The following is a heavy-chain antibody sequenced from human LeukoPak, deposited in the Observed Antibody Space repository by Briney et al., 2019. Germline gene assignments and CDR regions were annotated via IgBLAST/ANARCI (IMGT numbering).Heavy chain of an antibody. CDR1: GYTFTGYY. J-gene: IGHJ5*02. D-gene: IGHD3-22*01. Sequence: ASVKVSCKASGYTFTGYYMHWVRQAPGQGLEWMGWINPNSGGTNYAQKFQGRVTMTRDTSISTAYMELSRLRSDDTAVYYCARDGSVYDSSGYINWLDPWGPGTQVTVSS. CDR2: INPNSGGT. CDR3: ARDGSVYDSSGYINWLDP. V-gene: IGHV1-2*02.